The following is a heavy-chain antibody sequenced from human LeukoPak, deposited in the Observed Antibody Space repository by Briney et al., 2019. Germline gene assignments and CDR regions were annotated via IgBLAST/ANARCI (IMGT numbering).Heavy chain of an antibody. V-gene: IGHV4-39*01. J-gene: IGHJ3*02. CDR2: IYYSENT. CDR1: GGSFTSDSYQ. CDR3: GTGEYDAFDI. Sequence: SETLTLTCNVSGGSFTSDSYQWGWIRQPPGKGLEWIGLIYYSENTYYNPSLKSRVTISADTSKNQFSLRLTSVTAADTAVYFCGTGEYDAFDIWGQGTMVTVSS. D-gene: IGHD2/OR15-2a*01.